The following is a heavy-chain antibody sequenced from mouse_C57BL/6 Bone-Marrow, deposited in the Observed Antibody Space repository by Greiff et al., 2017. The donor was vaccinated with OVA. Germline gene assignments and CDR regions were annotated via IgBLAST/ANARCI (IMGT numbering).Heavy chain of an antibody. CDR2: INPNNGGT. CDR1: GYTFTDYN. D-gene: IGHD1-1*01. J-gene: IGHJ2*01. CDR3: ARVTTVVATNFDY. Sequence: VHVKQSGPELVKPGASVKIPCKASGYTFTDYNMDWVKQSHGKSLEWIGDINPNNGGTIYNQKFKGKATLTVDKSSSTAYMELRSLTSEDTAVYYCARVTTVVATNFDYWGQGTTLTVSS. V-gene: IGHV1-18*01.